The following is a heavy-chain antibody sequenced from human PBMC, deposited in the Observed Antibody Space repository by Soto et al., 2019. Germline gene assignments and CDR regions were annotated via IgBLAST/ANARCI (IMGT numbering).Heavy chain of an antibody. Sequence: QVHLVQSGAEVKKPGASVKVSCKGSGYAFTTYGITWVRQAPGQGLEWMGWISATNGNTNYAQKLQGRVNGTRDTSTSTAYMELRSLSSADTAVYYSARGRYGDYWGQGALVTVSS. CDR2: ISATNGNT. J-gene: IGHJ4*02. V-gene: IGHV1-18*01. CDR3: ARGRYGDY. D-gene: IGHD1-1*01. CDR1: GYAFTTYG.